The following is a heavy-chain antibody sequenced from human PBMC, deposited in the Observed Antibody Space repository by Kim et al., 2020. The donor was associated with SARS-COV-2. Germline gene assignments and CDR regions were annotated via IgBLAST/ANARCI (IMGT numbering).Heavy chain of an antibody. V-gene: IGHV3-11*01. D-gene: IGHD3-16*01. CDR1: GFSFADYY. Sequence: GGSLRLSCAASGFSFADYYMTWIRQAPGKGLEWVSYITSGGEAIYYADSVRGRFTISRDNTNNILYLHMSSLRPEDTAVYYCASGGAITVFNDHWGQGT. J-gene: IGHJ4*02. CDR2: ITSGGEAI. CDR3: ASGGAITVFNDH.